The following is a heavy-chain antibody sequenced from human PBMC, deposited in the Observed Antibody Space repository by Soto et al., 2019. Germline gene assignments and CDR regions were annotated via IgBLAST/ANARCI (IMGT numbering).Heavy chain of an antibody. CDR2: ISYDGSNK. J-gene: IGHJ6*01. CDR1: GFTFSSYG. D-gene: IGHD3-16*01. V-gene: IGHV3-30*18. CDR3: AKAPRGTSGNYYYGMDV. Sequence: QVQLVESGGGVVQPGRSLRLSCAASGFTFSSYGMHWVRQAPGKGLEWVAVISYDGSNKYYADSVKGRFTISRDNSKNTLYLQMNSLRAEDTAVYYCAKAPRGTSGNYYYGMDVW.